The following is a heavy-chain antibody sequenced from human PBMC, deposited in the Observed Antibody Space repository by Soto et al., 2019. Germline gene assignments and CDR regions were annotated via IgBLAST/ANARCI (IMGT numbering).Heavy chain of an antibody. CDR1: GFTFSSYS. Sequence: EVQLVESGGGLVQPGGSLRLSCAASGFTFSSYSMNWVRQAPGKGLEWVSYISSSSSTIYYADSVKGRFTISRDNAKNSLYLQMNCLRDEDTAVYYCARGSFPIFSGFLAADAFDIWGQGTMVTVSS. D-gene: IGHD3-22*01. J-gene: IGHJ3*02. V-gene: IGHV3-48*02. CDR2: ISSSSSTI. CDR3: ARGSFPIFSGFLAADAFDI.